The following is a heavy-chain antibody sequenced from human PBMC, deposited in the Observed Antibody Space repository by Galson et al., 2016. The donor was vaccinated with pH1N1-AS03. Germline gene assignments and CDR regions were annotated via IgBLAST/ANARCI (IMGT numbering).Heavy chain of an antibody. D-gene: IGHD2-21*01. Sequence: SVKVSCKASGYNFRDYYIHWVRQAPGQGLEWMGWITPKDDDTNYAPKFQGRVTMTRDLSTSSAYLELKRLTSDDTAVYFCVRDGGGIIDDALDTWGQGTLVTVSS. J-gene: IGHJ3*02. CDR3: VRDGGGIIDDALDT. CDR1: GYNFRDYY. V-gene: IGHV1-2*02. CDR2: ITPKDDDT.